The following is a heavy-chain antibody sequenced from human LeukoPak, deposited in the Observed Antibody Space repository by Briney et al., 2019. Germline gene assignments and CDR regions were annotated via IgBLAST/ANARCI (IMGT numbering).Heavy chain of an antibody. D-gene: IGHD3-10*01. Sequence: PSETLSLTCTVSGGSIRGSDFYWGWIRQPPGKGLEWIGTISSTGSIYYNASVKSRVTISMDTSKNQFSLKLSSVTAADTAVYYCARGKIWSPVYLSHWGQGTLVTVSS. CDR3: ARGKIWSPVYLSH. V-gene: IGHV4-39*07. CDR2: ISSTGSI. CDR1: GGSIRGSDFY. J-gene: IGHJ4*02.